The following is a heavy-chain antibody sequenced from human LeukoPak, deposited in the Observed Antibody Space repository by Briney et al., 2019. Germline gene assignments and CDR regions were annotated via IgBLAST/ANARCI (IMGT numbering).Heavy chain of an antibody. V-gene: IGHV4-59*01. D-gene: IGHD3-10*01. CDR3: ARDSWWDGSKTFSDWFGP. Sequence: SETLSLTCSVSGGSIGSYYWSWVRQPPQKGLDWIGNIVYTGRTNYNPSLKSRVTISIDTSKNQFFLRVNSVTAADTAVYYCARDSWWDGSKTFSDWFGPWGQGTLVTVSS. J-gene: IGHJ5*02. CDR2: IVYTGRT. CDR1: GGSIGSYY.